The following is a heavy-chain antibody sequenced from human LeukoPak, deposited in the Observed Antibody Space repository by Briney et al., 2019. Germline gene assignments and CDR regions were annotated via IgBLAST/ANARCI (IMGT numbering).Heavy chain of an antibody. D-gene: IGHD3-22*01. CDR1: GGSISSSSYY. CDR3: ASSHYRSDSSGYYVY. Sequence: PSETLSLTCTVSGGSISSSSYYWGWIRQPPGKGLEWIGSIYYSGSTYYNPSLKSRVTISVDTSKNQFSLKLSSVTAADAAVYYCASSHYRSDSSGYYVYWGQGTLVTVSS. CDR2: IYYSGST. J-gene: IGHJ4*02. V-gene: IGHV4-39*07.